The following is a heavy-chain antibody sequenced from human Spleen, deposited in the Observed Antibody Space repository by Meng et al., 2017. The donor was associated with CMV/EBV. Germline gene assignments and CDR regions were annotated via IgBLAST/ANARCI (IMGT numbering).Heavy chain of an antibody. D-gene: IGHD4-17*01. J-gene: IGHJ4*02. CDR1: GASISSGDYY. V-gene: IGHV4-31*03. Sequence: LRLSCTVSGASISSGDYYWSWIRQYPGKGLEWIGYTYYSGNTYYNPSLKSRVTISIDTSKNQFSLKLSSVTAADTAVYYCARVETTVTNFDYWGQGTLVTVSS. CDR2: TYYSGNT. CDR3: ARVETTVTNFDY.